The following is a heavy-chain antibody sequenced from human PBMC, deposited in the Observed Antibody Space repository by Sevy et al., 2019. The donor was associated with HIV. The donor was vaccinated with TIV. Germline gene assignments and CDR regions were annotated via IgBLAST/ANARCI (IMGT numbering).Heavy chain of an antibody. CDR3: ASDILTRSAY. CDR2: IWYDGTDK. Sequence: GGSLRLSCAASGFTFSSYGMHWVRQAPGKGLEWVAFIWYDGTDKYYADSVKGRFTISRDNSKNTLYLQMNSLRAEDTAVYYCASDILTRSAYWGQGTLVTVSS. V-gene: IGHV3-30*02. CDR1: GFTFSSYG. D-gene: IGHD3-9*01. J-gene: IGHJ4*02.